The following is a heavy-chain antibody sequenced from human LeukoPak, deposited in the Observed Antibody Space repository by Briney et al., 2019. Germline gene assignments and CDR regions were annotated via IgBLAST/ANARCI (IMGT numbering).Heavy chain of an antibody. CDR3: ASSYYDSSDYRFDY. V-gene: IGHV1-2*02. CDR2: INPNSGGA. D-gene: IGHD3-22*01. J-gene: IGHJ4*02. CDR1: GYTFTGYY. Sequence: GASVKVSCKASGYTFTGYYIHWVRQAPGQGLEWMGWINPNSGGANYAQKFQGRVTMTRDTSTSTTYMELSRLRSDDTAVYYCASSYYDSSDYRFDYWGQGTLVTVSS.